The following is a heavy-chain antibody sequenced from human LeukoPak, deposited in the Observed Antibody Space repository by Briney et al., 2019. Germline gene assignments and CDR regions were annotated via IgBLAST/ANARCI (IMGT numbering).Heavy chain of an antibody. V-gene: IGHV4-59*01. Sequence: PSETLSLTCTVPGGSISSYCWSWGRQPPREGLGLNGNNNYSWSNNNNPSLNSRGTISVDPPKNQFSLKLSSVTAADTAGYYCAGAGTVVAPSGRKGYYYYYYRDVWGKGTTVTIS. D-gene: IGHD3-22*01. J-gene: IGHJ6*03. CDR2: NNYSWSN. CDR3: AGAGTVVAPSGRKGYYYYYYRDV. CDR1: GGSISSYC.